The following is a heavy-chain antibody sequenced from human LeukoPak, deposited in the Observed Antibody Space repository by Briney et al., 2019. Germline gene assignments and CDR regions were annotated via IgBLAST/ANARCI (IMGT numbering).Heavy chain of an antibody. V-gene: IGHV4-59*08. CDR1: GGSLISYY. CDR2: ISYSGSTNYNP. D-gene: IGHD4-17*01. J-gene: IGHJ6*02. Sequence: PSETLSLTCTVSGGSLISYYWSWIRQPPGKGLEWIGYISYSGSTNYNPNYNPSLKSRVTKSVDTSKNQFSLKLSSVTAADTAVYYCARHQPTVGMDVWGQGTTVTVSS. CDR3: ARHQPTVGMDV.